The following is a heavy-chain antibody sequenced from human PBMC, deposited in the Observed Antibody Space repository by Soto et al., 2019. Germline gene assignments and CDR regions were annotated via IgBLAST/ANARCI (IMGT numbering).Heavy chain of an antibody. Sequence: GGSLRLSCAASGFTFSPYAMSWVRQAPGKGLEWVSGISGSGGGTYYADSVRGRFTISRDNSKNTLFLQMNSLRAEDTAVYYCAKVKDIGVLLGGFGFDPWGQGTLVTVSS. CDR1: GFTFSPYA. CDR3: AKVKDIGVLLGGFGFDP. V-gene: IGHV3-23*01. CDR2: ISGSGGGT. D-gene: IGHD2-2*01. J-gene: IGHJ5*02.